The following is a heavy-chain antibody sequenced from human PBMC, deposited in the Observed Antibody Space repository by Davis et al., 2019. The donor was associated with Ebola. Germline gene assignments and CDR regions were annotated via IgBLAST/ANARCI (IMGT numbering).Heavy chain of an antibody. CDR2: ISSSGADI. D-gene: IGHD2-8*01. V-gene: IGHV3-23*01. J-gene: IGHJ4*02. CDR1: GFTFSNYA. Sequence: GESLKISCAASGFTFSNYAMSWVRQAPGGGLEWVAGISSSGADIKYADSVRGRFSISRDDSKSTLYLQMASLRAAGTAVFYCAEGGTNNFLGANWGQGTPVSVSS. CDR3: AEGGTNNFLGAN.